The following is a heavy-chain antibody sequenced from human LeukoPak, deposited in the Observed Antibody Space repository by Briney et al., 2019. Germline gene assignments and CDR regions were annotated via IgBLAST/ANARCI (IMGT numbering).Heavy chain of an antibody. CDR1: GYTFTGYY. D-gene: IGHD4-11*01. CDR3: ARQRVTTTSSWFDP. J-gene: IGHJ5*02. Sequence: GASVKVSCKASGYTFTGYYMHWVRQAPGQGLEWMGWINPNSGGTNYAQKFQGRVTMTRDTSISTAYMELSRLRSDDTAVYYCARQRVTTTSSWFDPWGQGTLVTVSS. CDR2: INPNSGGT. V-gene: IGHV1-2*02.